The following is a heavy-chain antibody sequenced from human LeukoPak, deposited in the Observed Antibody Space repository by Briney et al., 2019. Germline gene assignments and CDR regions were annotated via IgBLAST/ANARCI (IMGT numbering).Heavy chain of an antibody. CDR2: INPNSGGK. Sequence: ASVNVPCKASGYTFSDYYTHWVRQAPGQGLEWMGWINPNSGGKRYEQQFQGRVTMTRDTSIGTVYMELSTLRSDDAAVYYCARDLSTSSNWELDYWGQGTLVTVSS. D-gene: IGHD1-1*01. CDR1: GYTFSDYY. V-gene: IGHV1-2*02. J-gene: IGHJ4*02. CDR3: ARDLSTSSNWELDY.